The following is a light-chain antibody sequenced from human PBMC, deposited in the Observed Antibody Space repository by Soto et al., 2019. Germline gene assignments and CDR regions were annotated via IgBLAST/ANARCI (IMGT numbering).Light chain of an antibody. V-gene: IGKV3-15*01. CDR3: QQYNNWPPLT. CDR1: QSVSSN. Sequence: EIVMTQSPATLSVSPGERATLFCRASQSVSSNLAWYQQKAGQAPRLLIYGTSTRATGIPARFSGSGSGTDFALTISSLQSEDFGVYYCQQYNNWPPLTFGGGTKVEIK. J-gene: IGKJ4*01. CDR2: GTS.